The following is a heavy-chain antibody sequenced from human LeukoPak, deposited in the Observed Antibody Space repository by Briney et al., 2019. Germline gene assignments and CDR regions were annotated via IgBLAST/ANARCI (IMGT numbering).Heavy chain of an antibody. CDR3: AVSSSSFYYYYGMDV. CDR2: INHSGST. V-gene: IGHV4-34*01. J-gene: IGHJ6*02. Sequence: NTSETLSLTCAVYGGSFSGYYWSWIRQPPGKGLEWIGEINHSGSTNYNPSLKSRVTISVDTSISTAYLQWSSLKASDTAMYYCAVSSSSFYYYYGMDVWGQGTTVTVSS. CDR1: GGSFSGYY. D-gene: IGHD6-6*01.